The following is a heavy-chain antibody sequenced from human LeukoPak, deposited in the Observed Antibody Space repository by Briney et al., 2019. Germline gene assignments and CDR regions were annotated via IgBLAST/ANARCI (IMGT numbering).Heavy chain of an antibody. CDR3: AREVTKITTWFDP. D-gene: IGHD4-11*01. Sequence: GGSLRLSCAASGFTFSSYWMSWVRQAPGKGLEWVANIKQDGSEKYYVDSVKGRFTISRDNAKNSLYLQMNSLRAEDTAVYYCAREVTKITTWFDPWGQGTLVTVSS. V-gene: IGHV3-7*01. J-gene: IGHJ5*02. CDR1: GFTFSSYW. CDR2: IKQDGSEK.